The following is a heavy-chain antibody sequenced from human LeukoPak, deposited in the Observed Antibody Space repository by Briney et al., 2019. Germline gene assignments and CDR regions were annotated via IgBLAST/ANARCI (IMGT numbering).Heavy chain of an antibody. Sequence: SETLSLTCTVSGDSISSSDYYWGWIRQPPGKGLGWIGTISYSGSTYYNPSLKSRVTISVDTSKNQFSLKLSSVTAADTAVYYCASGEDAYDILTGYPIGWFDPWGQGTLVTVSS. V-gene: IGHV4-39*01. D-gene: IGHD3-9*01. J-gene: IGHJ5*02. CDR1: GDSISSSDYY. CDR2: ISYSGST. CDR3: ASGEDAYDILTGYPIGWFDP.